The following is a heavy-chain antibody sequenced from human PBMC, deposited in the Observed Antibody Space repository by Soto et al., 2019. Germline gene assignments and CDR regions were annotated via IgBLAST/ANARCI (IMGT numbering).Heavy chain of an antibody. CDR3: AHCRGGVASF. CDR1: GFSLSTRDVG. Sequence: QITLNESGPTLVKPTQTLTLTCTFSGFSLSTRDVGVGWIRQPPGEALEWLGVVYWDDDKTYRPCLKGRLTIPKDTAKPQVVLRMTKMDPGDTATDYCAHCRGGVASFWGQGTLVTVSS. D-gene: IGHD2-2*01. J-gene: IGHJ4*02. V-gene: IGHV2-5*02. CDR2: VYWDDDK.